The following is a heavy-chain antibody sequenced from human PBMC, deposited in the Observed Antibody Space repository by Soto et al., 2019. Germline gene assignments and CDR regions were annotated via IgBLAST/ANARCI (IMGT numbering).Heavy chain of an antibody. J-gene: IGHJ6*02. Sequence: GGSLRLSCAASGFTFSSYAMSWVRQAPGKGLEWVSAISGSGGSTYYADSVKGRFTISRDNSKNTLYLQMNSLRAEDTAVCYCAKDRPYYDFWSGYYMGSGGYYYYGMDVWGQGTTVTVSS. CDR2: ISGSGGST. V-gene: IGHV3-23*01. CDR1: GFTFSSYA. CDR3: AKDRPYYDFWSGYYMGSGGYYYYGMDV. D-gene: IGHD3-3*01.